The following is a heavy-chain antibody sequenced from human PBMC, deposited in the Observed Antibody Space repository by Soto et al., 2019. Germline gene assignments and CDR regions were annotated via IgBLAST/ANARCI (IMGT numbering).Heavy chain of an antibody. J-gene: IGHJ6*02. V-gene: IGHV3-48*03. D-gene: IGHD2-21*02. Sequence: PVGSLRHSCVASGFTFSSYEMNWVRQAPGKGLEWVSYISSSGSTIYYADSVKGRFTISRDNAKNSLYLQMNGLRAEDTAVYYCARVRIVVVTTYPGDYYGMDVWGQGTTVTVSS. CDR3: ARVRIVVVTTYPGDYYGMDV. CDR1: GFTFSSYE. CDR2: ISSSGSTI.